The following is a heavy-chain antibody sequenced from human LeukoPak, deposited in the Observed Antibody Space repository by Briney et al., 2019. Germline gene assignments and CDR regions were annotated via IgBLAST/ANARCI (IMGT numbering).Heavy chain of an antibody. V-gene: IGHV3-7*01. CDR1: GFTFSSYW. D-gene: IGHD2-15*01. Sequence: GGSLRLSCAASGFTFSSYWMTWVRQAPGKGLEWVANIKQDGSEKHYVDSVKGRFTISRDNTENSLHLQMNSLRVEDTAVYYCARDKYCSNSYCPASWFDPWGQGTLVTVSS. J-gene: IGHJ5*02. CDR3: ARDKYCSNSYCPASWFDP. CDR2: IKQDGSEK.